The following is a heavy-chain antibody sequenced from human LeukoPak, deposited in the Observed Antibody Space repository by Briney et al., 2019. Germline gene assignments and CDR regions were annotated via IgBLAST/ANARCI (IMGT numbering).Heavy chain of an antibody. D-gene: IGHD3-9*01. V-gene: IGHV1-69*04. CDR2: IIPILGIA. Sequence: SVKVSCKASGGTFSSYAISWVRQAPGQGLEWMGRIIPILGIANYAQKFQGRVTITADKSTSTAYMELSSLRSEDTAVYYCARAFYDILTGYYNDYWGQGTLVTVSS. CDR1: GGTFSSYA. J-gene: IGHJ4*02. CDR3: ARAFYDILTGYYNDY.